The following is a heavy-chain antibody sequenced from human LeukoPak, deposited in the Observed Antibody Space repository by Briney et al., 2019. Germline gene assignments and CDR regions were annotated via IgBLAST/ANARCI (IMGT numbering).Heavy chain of an antibody. D-gene: IGHD2-8*02. V-gene: IGHV3-11*04. Sequence: PGGSLRLSRAASGFTLRNYFMSWIRQPPGKGQEWMALIREAGTANSYAASVRGRFTISRDNAKNSLFLQMDSLRADDTALYYCVRGGERTGNSYFDLWGRGTLVTVSS. J-gene: IGHJ2*01. CDR2: IREAGTAN. CDR3: VRGGERTGNSYFDL. CDR1: GFTLRNYF.